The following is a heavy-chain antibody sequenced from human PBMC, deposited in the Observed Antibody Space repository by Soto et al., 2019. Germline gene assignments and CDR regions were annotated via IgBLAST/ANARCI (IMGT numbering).Heavy chain of an antibody. V-gene: IGHV1-69*13. Sequence: SVKVSCKASGGTFSSYAISWVRQAPGQGLEWMGGIIPIFGTANYAQKFQGRVTITADESTSTAYMELSSLRSEDTAVYYCATTKPSGSGSYYNGIFVPWGPGTLVTVS. CDR1: GGTFSSYA. J-gene: IGHJ5*02. CDR3: ATTKPSGSGSYYNGIFVP. CDR2: IIPIFGTA. D-gene: IGHD3-10*01.